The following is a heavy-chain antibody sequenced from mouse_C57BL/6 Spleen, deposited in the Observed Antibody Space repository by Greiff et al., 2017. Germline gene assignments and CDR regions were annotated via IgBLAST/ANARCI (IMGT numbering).Heavy chain of an antibody. J-gene: IGHJ4*01. D-gene: IGHD2-4*01. CDR2: ISSGSSTT. CDR3: ARASYYDYDGAMDY. CDR1: GFTFSDYG. V-gene: IGHV5-17*01. Sequence: DVQLVQSGGGLVKPGASLKLSCEASGFTFSDYGMHWVRQAPEQGLEWVAYISSGSSTTYYADTVKGRFTISGDNAKNTLFLQMTSLRSEDTAMYYCARASYYDYDGAMDYWGQGTSVTVSS.